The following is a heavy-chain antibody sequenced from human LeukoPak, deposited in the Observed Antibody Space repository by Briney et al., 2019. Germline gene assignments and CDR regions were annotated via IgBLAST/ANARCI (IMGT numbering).Heavy chain of an antibody. CDR1: GYTFTGYY. Sequence: ASVKVSCKASGYTFTGYYMHWVRQAPGQGLEWMGWINPNSGGTNYAQKFQGRVTMIRDTSISTAYMELSRLRSDDTAVYYCARESVVVVAAPDYWGQGTLVTVSS. J-gene: IGHJ4*02. D-gene: IGHD2-15*01. CDR2: INPNSGGT. CDR3: ARESVVVVAAPDY. V-gene: IGHV1-2*02.